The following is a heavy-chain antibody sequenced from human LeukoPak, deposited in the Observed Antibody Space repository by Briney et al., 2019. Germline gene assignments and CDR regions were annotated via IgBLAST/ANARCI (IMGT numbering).Heavy chain of an antibody. D-gene: IGHD2/OR15-2a*01. J-gene: IGHJ4*02. CDR2: ISHSGSA. Sequence: PSETLSLTCAVYGGSFSGYYCSWIRQPPGKGLEWIGEISHSGSANYNPSLKSRVTISVDTSKNQFSLKLSSVTAADTAVYYCARGVLQPYDYWGQGTLVTVSS. V-gene: IGHV4-34*01. CDR1: GGSFSGYY. CDR3: ARGVLQPYDY.